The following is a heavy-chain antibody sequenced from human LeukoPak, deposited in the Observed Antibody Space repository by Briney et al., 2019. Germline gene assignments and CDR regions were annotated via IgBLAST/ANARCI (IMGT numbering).Heavy chain of an antibody. D-gene: IGHD2-15*01. Sequence: GGSLRLSXAASGFTFNTYWMTWVGQPPGKGLEWLANIKQDGSEKYYVDSVKGRFTISRDNAKNSLYLQMDSLRAEDTAVYYCARELTTQTKASCSGGNCLGYFDYCGQGTLVTVSS. CDR1: GFTFNTYW. V-gene: IGHV3-7*01. CDR3: ARELTTQTKASCSGGNCLGYFDY. J-gene: IGHJ4*02. CDR2: IKQDGSEK.